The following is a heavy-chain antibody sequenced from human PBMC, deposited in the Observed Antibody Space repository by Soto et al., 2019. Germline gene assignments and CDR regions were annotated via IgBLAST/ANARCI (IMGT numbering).Heavy chain of an antibody. CDR3: AKDTYYHDSSGYYIFDY. Sequence: GGSLRLSCAASGLTFSSYGMHWVRQAPGKGPEWVAAISYDGSNKNYADSVKGRFTISRDNSKNTVYLQMNSLRAEDTAVYYCAKDTYYHDSSGYYIFDYWGQGTLVTVSS. CDR1: GLTFSSYG. CDR2: ISYDGSNK. D-gene: IGHD3-22*01. V-gene: IGHV3-30*18. J-gene: IGHJ4*02.